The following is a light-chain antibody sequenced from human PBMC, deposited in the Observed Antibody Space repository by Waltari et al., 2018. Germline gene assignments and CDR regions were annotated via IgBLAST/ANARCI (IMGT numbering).Light chain of an antibody. CDR1: SSDVGAYNY. V-gene: IGLV2-14*01. Sequence: QSALTQPASVSGSPGQSITISCTGTSSDVGAYNYVSWYQQHPGKAPKFLIYEVSKRPSGVSNRFSGSKSGNTASLTISGLQAEDEADYYCSSYTTSSIPGVFGTGTKVTVL. J-gene: IGLJ1*01. CDR2: EVS. CDR3: SSYTTSSIPGV.